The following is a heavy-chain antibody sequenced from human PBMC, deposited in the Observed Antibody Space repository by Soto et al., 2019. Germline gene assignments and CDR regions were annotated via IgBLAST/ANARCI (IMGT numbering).Heavy chain of an antibody. J-gene: IGHJ6*02. V-gene: IGHV3-33*01. D-gene: IGHD6-13*01. CDR2: IWYDGSNK. CDR1: GFTFSSYG. Sequence: QVQLVESGGGVVQPGRSLRLSCAASGFTFSSYGMHWVRQAPGKGLEWVAVIWYDGSNKYYADSVKGRFTISRDNSKNTLYLQMNSLRAEDTAVYYCARGRTAAGTSVYYYYGMDVWGQGTTVTVSS. CDR3: ARGRTAAGTSVYYYYGMDV.